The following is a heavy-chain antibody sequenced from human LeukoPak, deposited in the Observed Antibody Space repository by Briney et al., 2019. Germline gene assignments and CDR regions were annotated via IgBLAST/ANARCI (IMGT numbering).Heavy chain of an antibody. Sequence: PSGTLSLTCGVSGGSISGTNWWSWVRQPPGQGLEWIGYIYYSGSTNYNPSLKSRVTISVDTSKNQFSLKLSSVTAADTAVYYCARWYSSGWAFDYWGQGTLVTVSS. CDR2: IYYSGST. CDR3: ARWYSSGWAFDY. J-gene: IGHJ4*02. V-gene: IGHV4-4*02. CDR1: GGSISGTNW. D-gene: IGHD6-19*01.